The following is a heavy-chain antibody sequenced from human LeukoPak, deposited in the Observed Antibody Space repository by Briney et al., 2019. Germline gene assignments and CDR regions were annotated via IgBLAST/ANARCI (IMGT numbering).Heavy chain of an antibody. CDR2: IYSGGST. CDR1: GFTVSSNY. CDR3: ARESGPYGSGRGIFDY. Sequence: GGSLRLSCAASGFTVSSNYMSWVRQAPGKGLEWVSVIYSGGSTYYADSVKGRFTISRDNSKSTLYLQMNSLRAKDTAVYYCARESGPYGSGRGIFDYWGQGTLVTVSS. V-gene: IGHV3-66*02. J-gene: IGHJ4*02. D-gene: IGHD3-10*01.